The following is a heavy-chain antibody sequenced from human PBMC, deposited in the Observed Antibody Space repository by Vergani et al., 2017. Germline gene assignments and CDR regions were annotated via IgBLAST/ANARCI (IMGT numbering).Heavy chain of an antibody. Sequence: VQLVESGGGLVKPGGSLRLSCAASGFTFSSYGMHWVRQAPGKGLVWVAVISYDGSNKYYADSVKGRFTISRDNSKNTLYLQMNSLRAEDTAVYYCAKPPDGGYYTWYFDLWGRGTLVTVSS. J-gene: IGHJ2*01. D-gene: IGHD3-3*01. CDR1: GFTFSSYG. CDR2: ISYDGSNK. CDR3: AKPPDGGYYTWYFDL. V-gene: IGHV3-30*18.